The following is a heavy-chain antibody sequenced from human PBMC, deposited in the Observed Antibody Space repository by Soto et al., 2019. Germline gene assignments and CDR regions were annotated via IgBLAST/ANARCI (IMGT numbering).Heavy chain of an antibody. V-gene: IGHV3-21*01. D-gene: IGHD4-4*01. Sequence: EVQLVESGGGLVKPGGSLRLSCAASGFTFSSYSMNWVRQAPGKGLEWVSSISSSSSYIYYADSVKGRFTISRDNAKNSLYLQMNSLRAQDTAVYYCARDTDSNYLVGTDVWGQGTTVTVSS. CDR1: GFTFSSYS. CDR3: ARDTDSNYLVGTDV. J-gene: IGHJ6*02. CDR2: ISSSSSYI.